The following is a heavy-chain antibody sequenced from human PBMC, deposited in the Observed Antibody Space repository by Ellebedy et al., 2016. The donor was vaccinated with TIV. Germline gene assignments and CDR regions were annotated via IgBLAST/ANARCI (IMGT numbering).Heavy chain of an antibody. J-gene: IGHJ4*02. CDR3: ARPGYYGSGSQLDY. Sequence: ASVKVSXXASGYTFTGYYMHWVRQAPGQGLEWMGWINPNSGGTNYAQKFQGRVTMTRDTSISTAYMELSRLRSDDTAVYYCARPGYYGSGSQLDYWGQGTLVTVSS. CDR2: INPNSGGT. V-gene: IGHV1-2*02. CDR1: GYTFTGYY. D-gene: IGHD3-10*01.